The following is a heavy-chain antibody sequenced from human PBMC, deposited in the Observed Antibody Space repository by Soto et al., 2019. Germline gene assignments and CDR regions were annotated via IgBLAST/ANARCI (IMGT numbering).Heavy chain of an antibody. D-gene: IGHD6-13*01. V-gene: IGHV1-69*05. Sequence: ASVKVSCKASGGTFSSYAISWVRQAPGQGLEWMGGIIPIFGTANYAQKFRGRVTITSDRSVSTAYMELSSLRSEDMVVYSCVRGPQCGGTSKQQLVLFRSQATFWFDPWGQGTLVTVSS. CDR3: VRGPQCGGTSKQQLVLFRSQATFWFDP. CDR1: GGTFSSYA. CDR2: IIPIFGTA. J-gene: IGHJ5*02.